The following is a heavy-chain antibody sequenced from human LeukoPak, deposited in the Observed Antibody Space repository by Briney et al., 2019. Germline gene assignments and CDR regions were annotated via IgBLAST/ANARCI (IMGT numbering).Heavy chain of an antibody. CDR2: IIPILGTA. D-gene: IGHD2-15*01. Sequence: GASVKVSCKASGYTFTSYAISWVRQAPGQGLEWMGGIIPILGTANYAQKFQGRVTITADESTSTAYMELSSLRSEDTAVYYCARVGYCSGGSCPRRNYYYYYMDVWGKGTTVTISS. J-gene: IGHJ6*03. V-gene: IGHV1-69*13. CDR1: GYTFTSYA. CDR3: ARVGYCSGGSCPRRNYYYYYMDV.